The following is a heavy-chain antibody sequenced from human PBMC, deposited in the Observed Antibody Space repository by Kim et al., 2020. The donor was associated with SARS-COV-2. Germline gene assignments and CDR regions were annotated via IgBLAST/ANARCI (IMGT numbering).Heavy chain of an antibody. V-gene: IGHV4-34*01. CDR3: ARLGGSFYYYGMDV. CDR2: INHSGST. D-gene: IGHD2-15*01. J-gene: IGHJ6*02. CDR1: GGSFSGYY. Sequence: SETLSLTCAVYGGSFSGYYWSWIRQPPGKGLEWIGEINHSGSTNYNPSLKSRVTISVDTSKNQFSLKLSSVTAADTAVYYCARLGGSFYYYGMDVWGQGTTVTVSS.